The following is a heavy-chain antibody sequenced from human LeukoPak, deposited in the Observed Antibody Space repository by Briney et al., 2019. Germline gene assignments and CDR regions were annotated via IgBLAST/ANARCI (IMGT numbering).Heavy chain of an antibody. CDR2: IYTSGST. Sequence: SETLSLTCTVSGGSISSYYWSWIRRPTGKGLAWIGRIYTSGSTNYNPSLKSRVTMSVDTSKNQFSLKLSSVTAADTAVYYCARESPFDPWGQGTLVTVSS. J-gene: IGHJ5*02. CDR1: GGSISSYY. CDR3: ARESPFDP. V-gene: IGHV4-4*07.